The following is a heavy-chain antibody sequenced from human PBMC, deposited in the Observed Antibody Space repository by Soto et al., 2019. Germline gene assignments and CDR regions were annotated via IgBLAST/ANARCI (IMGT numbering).Heavy chain of an antibody. V-gene: IGHV1-69*06. J-gene: IGHJ6*02. D-gene: IGHD3-16*01. CDR1: GGTFSSYA. CDR3: ARRRGGSARYYYYGMDV. CDR2: IIPIFGTA. Sequence: SVKVSCKASGGTFSSYAISWVRQAPGQGLEWMGGIIPIFGTANYAQKFQGRVTITADKSTSTAYMELSSLRSEDTAVYYCARRRGGSARYYYYGMDVWGQGTTVTVSS.